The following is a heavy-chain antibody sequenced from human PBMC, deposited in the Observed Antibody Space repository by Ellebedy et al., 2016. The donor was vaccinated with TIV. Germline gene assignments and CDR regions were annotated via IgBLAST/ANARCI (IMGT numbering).Heavy chain of an antibody. CDR1: GYTFTKYG. D-gene: IGHD5/OR15-5a*01. Sequence: ASVKVSCKASGYTFTKYGISWVRQAPGQGLEWMGWISGYNGDTNYAQKFQGRVTMTIETSQSTVYLELRSLSFDDTAVYYCTRGFYEKFDPWGQGTLVTVS. CDR3: TRGFYEKFDP. J-gene: IGHJ5*02. CDR2: ISGYNGDT. V-gene: IGHV1-18*04.